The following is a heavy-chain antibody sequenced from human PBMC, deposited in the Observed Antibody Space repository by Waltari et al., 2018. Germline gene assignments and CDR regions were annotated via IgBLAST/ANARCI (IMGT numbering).Heavy chain of an antibody. J-gene: IGHJ5*02. D-gene: IGHD6-13*01. CDR3: ARDLAAAGTRFDP. CDR2: IYYSGST. CDR1: GGSISSHY. Sequence: QVQLQESGPGLVKPSETLSLTCTVSGGSISSHYWSWIRQPPGKGLEWIGYIYYSGSTNYNPSLKSRVTISVDTSKNQFSLKLSSVTAADTAVYYCARDLAAAGTRFDPWGQGTLVTVSS. V-gene: IGHV4-59*11.